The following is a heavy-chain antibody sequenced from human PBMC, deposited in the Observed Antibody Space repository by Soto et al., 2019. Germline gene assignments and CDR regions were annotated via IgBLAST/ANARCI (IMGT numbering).Heavy chain of an antibody. Sequence: GASVKVSCKVSGYTLTELSMHWVRQATGKGLEWMGGFDPEDGETIYAQKFQGRVTMTEDTSTDTAYMELSSLRSEDTAVYYCATGMKTYLILVPFDAFDIWGQGTMVTVSS. J-gene: IGHJ3*02. CDR2: FDPEDGET. D-gene: IGHD3-10*01. V-gene: IGHV1-24*01. CDR1: GYTLTELS. CDR3: ATGMKTYLILVPFDAFDI.